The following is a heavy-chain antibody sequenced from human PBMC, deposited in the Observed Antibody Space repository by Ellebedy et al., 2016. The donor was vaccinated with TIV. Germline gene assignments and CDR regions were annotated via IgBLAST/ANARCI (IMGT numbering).Heavy chain of an antibody. V-gene: IGHV3-11*01. Sequence: GESLKISXAASGFTFSDYYMSWIRQAPGKGLEWVSYISSSGSTIYYADSVKGRFTISRDNAKNSLYLQMNSLRAEDTAVYYCARVAVVTRFEDYWGQGTLVTVSS. D-gene: IGHD4-23*01. J-gene: IGHJ4*02. CDR1: GFTFSDYY. CDR2: ISSSGSTI. CDR3: ARVAVVTRFEDY.